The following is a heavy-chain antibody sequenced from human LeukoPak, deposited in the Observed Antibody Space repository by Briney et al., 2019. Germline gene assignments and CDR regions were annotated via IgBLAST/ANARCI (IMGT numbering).Heavy chain of an antibody. J-gene: IGHJ4*02. CDR2: IYHSGST. CDR3: ARRALLWFGDHSSYFDY. D-gene: IGHD3-10*01. V-gene: IGHV4-38-2*02. CDR1: GYSISSGYY. Sequence: PSETLSLTCTVSGYSISSGYYWGWIRQPPGKGLEWIGGIYHSGSTYYNPSLKSRVTISVDTSKNQFSLKLSSVTAADRAVYYCARRALLWFGDHSSYFDYWGQGTLVTVSS.